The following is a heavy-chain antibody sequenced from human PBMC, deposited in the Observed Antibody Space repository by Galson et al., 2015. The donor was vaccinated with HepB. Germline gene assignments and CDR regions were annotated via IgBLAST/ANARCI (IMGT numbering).Heavy chain of an antibody. D-gene: IGHD2-2*01. CDR1: GYTFTSYA. CDR3: ASHRFIRYCSSTSCQNYYYGMDV. V-gene: IGHV1-3*01. CDR2: INAGNGNT. J-gene: IGHJ6*02. Sequence: SVKVSCKASGYTFTSYAMHWVRQAPGQRLEWMGWINAGNGNTKYSQKFQGRVTITRDTSASTAYMELSSLRSEDTAVYYCASHRFIRYCSSTSCQNYYYGMDVWGQGTTDTVSS.